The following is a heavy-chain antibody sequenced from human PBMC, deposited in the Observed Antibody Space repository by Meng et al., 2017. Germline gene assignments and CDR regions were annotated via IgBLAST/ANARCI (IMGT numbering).Heavy chain of an antibody. CDR2: INEDGSHK. J-gene: IGHJ4*02. CDR3: VTYWGSDRSSCFDY. V-gene: IGHV3-7*01. D-gene: IGHD7-27*01. Sequence: ETLSLTCAASGFTLSRYWMSWVRQVPGKGLEWVANINEDGSHKNYVDSLKGRFTISRDNAENSLYLQMNSLRAEDTAIYYCVTYWGSDRSSCFDYWGRGTLVTVSS. CDR1: GFTLSRYW.